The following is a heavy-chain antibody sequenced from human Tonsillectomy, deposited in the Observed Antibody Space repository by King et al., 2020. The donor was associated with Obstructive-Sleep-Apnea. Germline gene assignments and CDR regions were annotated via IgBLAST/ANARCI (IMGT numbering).Heavy chain of an antibody. D-gene: IGHD2-15*01. CDR3: ARDRTVVGAFDL. CDR2: ISYDGNNK. V-gene: IGHV3-30-3*01. Sequence: VQLVESGGGVVQPGRSLRLSCAASGFTFSSYAMHWVRQAPGKGLEWVAVISYDGNNKYYADSVKGRFTISRDNSKNTLYLQMNSLRAEDTAVYYCARDRTVVGAFDLWGQGTMVTVSS. J-gene: IGHJ3*01. CDR1: GFTFSSYA.